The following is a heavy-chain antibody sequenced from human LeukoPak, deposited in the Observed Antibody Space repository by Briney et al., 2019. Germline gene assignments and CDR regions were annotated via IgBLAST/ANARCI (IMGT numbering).Heavy chain of an antibody. V-gene: IGHV3-21*01. CDR3: ARDVEMATITTSDY. J-gene: IGHJ4*02. CDR1: GFTFSSYS. CDR2: ISSSSSYI. D-gene: IGHD5-24*01. Sequence: PGGSLRLSCAASGFTFSSYSMNWVRQAPGKGLEWVSSISSSSSYIYYADSVKGRFTISRDNAKNSLYLQMNSLRAEDTAVYYCARDVEMATITTSDYWGQGTLVTVSS.